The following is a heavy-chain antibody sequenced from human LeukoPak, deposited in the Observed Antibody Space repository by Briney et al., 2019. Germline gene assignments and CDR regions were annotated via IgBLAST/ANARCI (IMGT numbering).Heavy chain of an antibody. CDR1: GFTFSSYG. D-gene: IGHD4-11*01. J-gene: IGHJ4*02. CDR2: IRCDGSNK. V-gene: IGHV3-30*02. CDR3: AKGVDYSNPGLDY. Sequence: GGSLRLSCAASGFTFSSYGMHWVRQAPGKGLEWVAFIRCDGSNKYYADSVKGRFTISRDNSKNTLYLQMNSLRAEDTAVYYCAKGVDYSNPGLDYWGQGTLVTVSS.